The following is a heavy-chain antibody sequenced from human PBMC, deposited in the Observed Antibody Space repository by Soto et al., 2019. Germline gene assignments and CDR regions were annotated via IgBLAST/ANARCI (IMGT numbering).Heavy chain of an antibody. CDR3: ARDPVTTTRYYYYYGMDV. Sequence: ASVKVSCKASGYTFTSYGISWVRQAPGQGLEWMGWISVDDGDTNYAQNFQGRVTMSTDTSTSTAYMEMRSLRSDDTAVYYCARDPVTTTRYYYYYGMDVWGQGTTVTASS. CDR2: ISVDDGDT. J-gene: IGHJ6*02. CDR1: GYTFTSYG. D-gene: IGHD4-4*01. V-gene: IGHV1-18*04.